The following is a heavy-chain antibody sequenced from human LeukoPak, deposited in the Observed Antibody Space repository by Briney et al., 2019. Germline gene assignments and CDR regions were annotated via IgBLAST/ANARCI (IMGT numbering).Heavy chain of an antibody. V-gene: IGHV3-9*01. CDR1: GFTFDDYA. J-gene: IGHJ4*02. CDR3: AKGPNSGSYSSFDY. Sequence: GRSLRLSCAASGFTFDDYAMHWIRQAPGKGLEWVSGISWNSGSIGYADSVKGRFTISGDNAKNSLYLQMNSLRAEDTALYYCAKGPNSGSYSSFDYWGQGTLVTVSS. D-gene: IGHD1-26*01. CDR2: ISWNSGSI.